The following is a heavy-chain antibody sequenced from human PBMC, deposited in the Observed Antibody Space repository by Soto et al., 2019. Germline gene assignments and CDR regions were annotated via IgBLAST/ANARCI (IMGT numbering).Heavy chain of an antibody. CDR3: ARRYYDFWSGYYYYGMDV. CDR1: GFTFSSYG. CDR2: IWYDGSNK. D-gene: IGHD3-3*01. Sequence: RLSCAASGFTFSSYGMHWVRQAPGKGLEWVAVIWYDGSNKYYADSVKGRFTISRDNSKNTLYLQMNSLRAEDTAVYYCARRYYDFWSGYYYYGMDVWGQGTTVTVSS. J-gene: IGHJ6*02. V-gene: IGHV3-33*01.